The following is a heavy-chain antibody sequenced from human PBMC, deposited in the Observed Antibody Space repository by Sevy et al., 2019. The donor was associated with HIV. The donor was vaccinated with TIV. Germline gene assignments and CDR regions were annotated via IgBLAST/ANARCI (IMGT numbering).Heavy chain of an antibody. J-gene: IGHJ4*02. CDR3: ATEAGRAEKRYYESRAYYST. D-gene: IGHD3-22*01. CDR2: INPASGGT. CDR1: GYTFVGYY. V-gene: IGHV1-2*02. Sequence: ASVKVSCKTSGYTFVGYYIHWVRQAPGQGLEWMGWINPASGGTDYAREFQGRVTMTRDTSPRTAYMEVRWLKSDDTAVYYCATEAGRAEKRYYESRAYYSTWGQGTPVTVSS.